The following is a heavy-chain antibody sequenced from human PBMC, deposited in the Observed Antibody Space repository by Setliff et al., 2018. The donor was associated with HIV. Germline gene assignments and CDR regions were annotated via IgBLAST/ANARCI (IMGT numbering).Heavy chain of an antibody. CDR3: ARAPFRGGSFGWFDP. J-gene: IGHJ5*02. V-gene: IGHV4-31*02. Sequence: PSETLSLTCSVSGDSMSSGSYFWGWFRQYPEKGLEWIGWIHYSGRTNFNPSLRSRATISFDTSKNQFSLNLTSVTAADTAVYYCARAPFRGGSFGWFDPWGQGTLVTVSS. CDR2: IHYSGRT. D-gene: IGHD2-15*01. CDR1: GDSMSSGSYF.